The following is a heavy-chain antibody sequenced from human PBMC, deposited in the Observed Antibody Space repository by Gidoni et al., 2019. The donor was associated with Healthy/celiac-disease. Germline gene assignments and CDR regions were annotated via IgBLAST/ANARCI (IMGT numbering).Heavy chain of an antibody. CDR1: GGSISSYY. D-gene: IGHD3-10*01. CDR3: ARGAEIYYYGSGSRPYNWFDP. CDR2: IDYSGST. Sequence: QVQLQESGPGLVKPSATLSLPCTVSGGSISSYYWRWTRQPPGKGLEWSGYIDYSGSTNDNPSLKSRVTISVDTSKNKFSLKLSSVTAADTAVYYCARGAEIYYYGSGSRPYNWFDPWGQGTLVTVSS. V-gene: IGHV4-59*07. J-gene: IGHJ5*02.